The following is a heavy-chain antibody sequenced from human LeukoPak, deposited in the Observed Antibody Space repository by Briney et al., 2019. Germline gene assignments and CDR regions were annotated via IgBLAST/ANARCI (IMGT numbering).Heavy chain of an antibody. Sequence: PGGSLRLSCAASGFTFSSYAMSWVRQAPGKGLEWVSSISSSSSYIYYADSVKGRFTISRDSAKNSLYLQMNSLRAEDTAVYYCARDLSYYDSSGYYDYWGQGTLVTVSS. D-gene: IGHD3-22*01. J-gene: IGHJ4*02. V-gene: IGHV3-21*01. CDR3: ARDLSYYDSSGYYDY. CDR2: ISSSSSYI. CDR1: GFTFSSYA.